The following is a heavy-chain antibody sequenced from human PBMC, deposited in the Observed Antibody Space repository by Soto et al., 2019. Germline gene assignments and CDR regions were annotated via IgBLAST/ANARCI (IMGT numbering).Heavy chain of an antibody. CDR2: IYNTGIT. D-gene: IGHD2-15*01. Sequence: QVQLQESGPGLVKPSQTLSLTSTVSGGSISSGGYYWNWIRQHPGKGLEWIGYIYNTGITYYNPSLKSRLTISADTSKNQFSLKLTSVTAADTAVYYCARWMNNDSVVNWFDPWGQGTLVTVSS. CDR3: ARWMNNDSVVNWFDP. V-gene: IGHV4-31*03. J-gene: IGHJ5*02. CDR1: GGSISSGGYY.